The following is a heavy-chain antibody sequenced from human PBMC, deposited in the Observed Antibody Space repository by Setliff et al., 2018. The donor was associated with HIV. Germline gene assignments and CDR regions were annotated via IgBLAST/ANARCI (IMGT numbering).Heavy chain of an antibody. V-gene: IGHV4-31*03. Sequence: SETLSLTCSVSGVSVGSGDYYWHWIRQHPEKALEWIGYIFHSGDTYYNPSLKSRISMSVDTSKNQFSLELTSLTAADTAIYYCATRPRIAARPFDYWGQGMLVTVSS. CDR3: ATRPRIAARPFDY. J-gene: IGHJ4*02. D-gene: IGHD6-6*01. CDR1: GVSVGSGDYY. CDR2: IFHSGDT.